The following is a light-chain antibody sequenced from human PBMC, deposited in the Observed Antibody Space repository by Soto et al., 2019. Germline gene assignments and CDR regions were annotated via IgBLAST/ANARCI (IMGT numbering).Light chain of an antibody. Sequence: QSVLTQPLSASGTPGQRVSISCSGTSSNIGSNSVSWYQQVPGTAPKLLMYSNNQRPSGVPDRFSGSNSGTSASLGISGLQSEDEADYYCATWDDSLNGWVFGGGTKLTVL. J-gene: IGLJ3*02. CDR1: SSNIGSNS. V-gene: IGLV1-44*01. CDR2: SNN. CDR3: ATWDDSLNGWV.